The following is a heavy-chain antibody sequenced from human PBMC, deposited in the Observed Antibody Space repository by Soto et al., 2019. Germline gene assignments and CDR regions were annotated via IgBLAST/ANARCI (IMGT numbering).Heavy chain of an antibody. CDR1: GFTFNIYA. Sequence: GGSLRLSCAASGFTFNIYAMTWVRQAPGKGLEWVSTTGATGRTTYYADSVKGRFTVSRDNSKNTLDLQMSNLRAEDTAVYHCATVHNTSRSFDYWGQGTLVTVSS. D-gene: IGHD1-20*01. J-gene: IGHJ4*02. CDR3: ATVHNTSRSFDY. CDR2: TGATGRTT. V-gene: IGHV3-23*01.